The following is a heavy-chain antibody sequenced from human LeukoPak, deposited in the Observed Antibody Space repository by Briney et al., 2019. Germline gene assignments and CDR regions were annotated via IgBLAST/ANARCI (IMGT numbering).Heavy chain of an antibody. CDR2: IKQDGTEK. CDR3: ARGANYYVY. J-gene: IGHJ4*02. Sequence: PGGSLRLSCAASGFTFSDYSMSWVRQASGKGLEWVANIKQDGTEKYYVDSLEGRFTISRDNAKNSLYLQMNSLRADDTAVYYCARGANYYVYWGQGTLVTVSS. V-gene: IGHV3-7*05. CDR1: GFTFSDYS.